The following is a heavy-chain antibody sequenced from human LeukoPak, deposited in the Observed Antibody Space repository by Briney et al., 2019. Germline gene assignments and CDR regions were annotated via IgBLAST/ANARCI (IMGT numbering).Heavy chain of an antibody. V-gene: IGHV3-23*01. CDR3: AKDYGRGRYYDSSGYYYFDY. Sequence: GGSLRLSCAASGFTFSSYAMSWVRQAPGKGLEWVSAISGSGGSTYYADSVKGRFTISRDNSKNTLYLQMNSLRAEDTAVYYCAKDYGRGRYYDSSGYYYFDYWGQGTLVTVSP. CDR2: ISGSGGST. CDR1: GFTFSSYA. J-gene: IGHJ4*02. D-gene: IGHD3-22*01.